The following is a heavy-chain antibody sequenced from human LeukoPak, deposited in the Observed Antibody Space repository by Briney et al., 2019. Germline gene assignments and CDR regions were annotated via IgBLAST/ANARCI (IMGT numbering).Heavy chain of an antibody. D-gene: IGHD3-16*01. V-gene: IGHV3-7*01. CDR3: ARWRGGQSEFDS. J-gene: IGHJ4*02. CDR2: IKQDASAK. Sequence: PGGSLRLSCAASGFTFSVYSMSWVRQAPGKGLEWVALIKQDASAKEYVDSLKGRATISRDNAENSLYLQMNSLRVDDTAVYYCARWRGGQSEFDSWGQGTLVTVSS. CDR1: GFTFSVYS.